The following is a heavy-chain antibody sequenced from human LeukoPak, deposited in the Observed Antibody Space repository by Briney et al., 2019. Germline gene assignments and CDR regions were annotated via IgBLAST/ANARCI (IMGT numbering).Heavy chain of an antibody. D-gene: IGHD3-22*01. J-gene: IGHJ4*02. CDR2: IYSGGST. Sequence: PGGSLRLSCAASGFTVSSNYMSWVRQAPGKGLEWVSVIYSGGSTYYADSVKGRFTISRDNSKNTLYLQMNSLRAEDTAVYYCARDSGDSSGYYYAEGFDYWGQGTLVTVSS. CDR3: ARDSGDSSGYYYAEGFDY. CDR1: GFTVSSNY. V-gene: IGHV3-53*01.